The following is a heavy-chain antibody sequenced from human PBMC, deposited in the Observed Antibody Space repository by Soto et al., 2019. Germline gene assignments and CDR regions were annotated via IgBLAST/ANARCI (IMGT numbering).Heavy chain of an antibody. CDR3: ARDLNYYGYYYGMDV. V-gene: IGHV1-46*01. D-gene: IGHD1-26*01. Sequence: GASVKVSCKASGYTFTSYYMHWVRQAPGQGLEWMGKINPSGGSTSYAQKFQGRVTMTRDTSTNTVYMELSSLRSEDTAVYYCARDLNYYGYYYGMDVWGQGTTFTVSS. J-gene: IGHJ6*02. CDR2: INPSGGST. CDR1: GYTFTSYY.